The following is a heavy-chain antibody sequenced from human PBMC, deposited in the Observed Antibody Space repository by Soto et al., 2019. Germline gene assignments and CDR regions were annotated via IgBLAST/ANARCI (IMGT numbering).Heavy chain of an antibody. D-gene: IGHD3-22*01. CDR1: GDSISTFY. V-gene: IGHV4-59*01. J-gene: IGHJ4*02. CDR3: ARGRTVRNYADDSSDYFYFFDY. CDR2: VYYTGST. Sequence: SETLSLTCTVSGDSISTFYWGWMRQSPGKELEWIGYVYYTGSTNYNPSLKSRVTISVDRPKNQFSLKLTSANAADTAVYYCARGRTVRNYADDSSDYFYFFDYWGQGTQVTVSS.